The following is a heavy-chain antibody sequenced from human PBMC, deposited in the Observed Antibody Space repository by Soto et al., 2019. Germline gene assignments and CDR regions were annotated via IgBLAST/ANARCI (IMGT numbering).Heavy chain of an antibody. D-gene: IGHD2-21*02. CDR3: ARGAVTSTSHQSLFDF. V-gene: IGHV3-30-3*01. J-gene: IGHJ4*02. Sequence: PGGSLRLSCAASGFTFSSYAMHCVRQAPGKGLEWVAIISYDGSNKYCADSVKGRFTISRDNSKNTLYLQMNSLRGEDTAVYYCARGAVTSTSHQSLFDFWGQGTLVTVSS. CDR1: GFTFSSYA. CDR2: ISYDGSNK.